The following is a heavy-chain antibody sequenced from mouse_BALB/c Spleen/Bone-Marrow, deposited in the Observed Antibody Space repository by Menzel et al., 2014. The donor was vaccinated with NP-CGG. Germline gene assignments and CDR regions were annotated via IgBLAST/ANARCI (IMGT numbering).Heavy chain of an antibody. V-gene: IGHV1S81*02. Sequence: QVQLQQSGAELVKPGASVKLSCKASGYTFTSYWMHWVKQRPGQGLEWIGEINPSNGRTNYNEKFKSKATLTVDKSSSKACMQLSSLTSEDSAVYYGARGYFAYWGQGTLFTVSA. J-gene: IGHJ3*01. CDR2: INPSNGRT. CDR1: GYTFTSYW. CDR3: ARGYFAY. D-gene: IGHD2-14*01.